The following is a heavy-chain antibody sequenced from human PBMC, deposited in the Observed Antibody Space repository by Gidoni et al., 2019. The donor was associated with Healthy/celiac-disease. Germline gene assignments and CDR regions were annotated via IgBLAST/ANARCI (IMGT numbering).Heavy chain of an antibody. J-gene: IGHJ3*02. CDR3: ASANVLRYFDWSYDAFDI. CDR2: IYYSRST. Sequence: QLQLQESGPGLVKPSETLSLTCTVSGGSVSSSSSSWGWIRQPPGKGWEWLGSIYYSRSTYYNPSLKSRVTISVDTSKNQFSLKLSSVTAADTAVYYCASANVLRYFDWSYDAFDIWGQGTMVTVSS. CDR1: GGSVSSSSSS. V-gene: IGHV4-39*07. D-gene: IGHD3-9*01.